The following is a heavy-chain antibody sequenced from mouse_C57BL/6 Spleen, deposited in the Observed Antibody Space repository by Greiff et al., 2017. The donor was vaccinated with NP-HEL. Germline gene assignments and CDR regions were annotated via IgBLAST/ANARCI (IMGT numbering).Heavy chain of an antibody. CDR2: IDPENGNT. V-gene: IGHV14-3*01. D-gene: IGHD1-1*02. CDR1: GFNIKNTY. Sequence: EVQLHQSVAELVRPGASVKLSCTASGFNIKNTYMHWVKQRPEQGLEWIGRIDPENGNTKYAPKVQGKATITADTSSNTSYRQRSSLTSEDTAIYYCARGGAGRGLYAMDYWGQGTSVTVSS. J-gene: IGHJ4*01. CDR3: ARGGAGRGLYAMDY.